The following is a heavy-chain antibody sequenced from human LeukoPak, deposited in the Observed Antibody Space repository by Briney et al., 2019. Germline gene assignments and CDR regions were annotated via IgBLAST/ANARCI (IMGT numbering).Heavy chain of an antibody. V-gene: IGHV1-18*01. J-gene: IGHJ4*02. Sequence: GASVKVSCKASGYTFTSYGISWVRQAPGQGLEWMGWISAYNGNTNYAQKLQGRVTMTTDTSTSTAYMELRSLRSDDTAVYYCARHISSGGTYAHFDYWGQGTLVTVSS. D-gene: IGHD1-26*01. CDR3: ARHISSGGTYAHFDY. CDR1: GYTFTSYG. CDR2: ISAYNGNT.